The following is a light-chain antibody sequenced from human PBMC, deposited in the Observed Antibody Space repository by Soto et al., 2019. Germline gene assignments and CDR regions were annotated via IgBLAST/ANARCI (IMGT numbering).Light chain of an antibody. CDR2: NSY. Sequence: QLVLTQPPSASGTPGQRVTISCSGSSSNIGSSPVNWYQQLPGTAPKLLIYNSYQRPSGVPDRFSGSKSGTSASLAVSGLQSEDEADYYCAAWDGSLNGYVFGTGTKLTVL. V-gene: IGLV1-44*01. CDR3: AAWDGSLNGYV. CDR1: SSNIGSSP. J-gene: IGLJ1*01.